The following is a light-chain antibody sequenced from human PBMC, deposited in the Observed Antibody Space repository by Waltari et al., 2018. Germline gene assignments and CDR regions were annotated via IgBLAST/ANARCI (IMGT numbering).Light chain of an antibody. CDR2: KDR. V-gene: IGLV3-27*01. J-gene: IGLJ3*02. Sequence: SYELTQPSSVSVSPRQTARITCSGDVLAKKYARWFQQKPGQAPVVVIYKDRERPSGIPERFSGSSSGTTVTLTISGAQVEDEGDYYCYSATDNYRVFGGGTKLTVL. CDR3: YSATDNYRV. CDR1: VLAKKY.